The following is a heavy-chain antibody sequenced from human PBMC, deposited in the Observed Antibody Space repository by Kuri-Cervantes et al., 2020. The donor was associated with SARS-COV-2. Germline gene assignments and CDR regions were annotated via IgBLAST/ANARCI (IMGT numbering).Heavy chain of an antibody. D-gene: IGHD7-27*01. CDR1: GYTFTGYY. CDR3: ARGELGISNYYYYYMDV. V-gene: IGHV1-46*01. CDR2: INPSGGST. J-gene: IGHJ6*03. Sequence: ASVKVSCKASGYTFTGYYMHWVRQAPGQGLEWMGIINPSGGSTSYAQKFQGRVTMTRDTSTSTVYMELRSLRSEDTAVYYCARGELGISNYYYYYMDVWGKGTTVTVSS.